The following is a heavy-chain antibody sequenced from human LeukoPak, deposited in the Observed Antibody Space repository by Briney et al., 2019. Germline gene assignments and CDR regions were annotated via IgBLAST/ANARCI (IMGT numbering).Heavy chain of an antibody. CDR1: GFTFGSYS. CDR3: ARARYGGNYYFDY. J-gene: IGHJ4*02. D-gene: IGHD4-23*01. Sequence: GGSLRLSCAASGFTFGSYSMNWVRQAPGKGLEWVSYIRSGGSPIYYADSVKGRFTISRDNAKNALYLQMNSLRAEDTAVYYCARARYGGNYYFDYWGQGTLVTVSS. CDR2: IRSGGSPI. V-gene: IGHV3-48*01.